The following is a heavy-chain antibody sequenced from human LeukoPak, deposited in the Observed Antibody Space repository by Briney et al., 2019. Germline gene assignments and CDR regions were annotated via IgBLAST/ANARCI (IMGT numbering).Heavy chain of an antibody. Sequence: PSETLSLTCAVYGGSFSGYYWSWIRQPPGKGLEWIGEINHSESTNHNPSLKSRVSISIDTSKNQFSLKLSSVTAADTAVYYCARESAYFGVKAFDMWGQGTKVTVSS. J-gene: IGHJ3*02. D-gene: IGHD3-3*01. CDR1: GGSFSGYY. CDR2: INHSEST. CDR3: ARESAYFGVKAFDM. V-gene: IGHV4-34*01.